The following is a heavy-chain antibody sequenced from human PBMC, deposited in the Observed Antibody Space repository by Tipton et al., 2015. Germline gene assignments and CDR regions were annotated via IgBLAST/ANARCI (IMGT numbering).Heavy chain of an antibody. CDR1: GFTVTDYE. D-gene: IGHD4-17*01. J-gene: IGHJ4*02. CDR3: ARGHKNGDSPWDY. Sequence: GSLRLSCAASGFTVTDYEMNWVRQAPGKGLEWVGYIHYSGSINYNPSLKSRVTISVDTSKNQFSLKVNSVTAADTAVYYCARGHKNGDSPWDYWGQGTLVTVSS. V-gene: IGHV4-34*01. CDR2: IHYSGSI.